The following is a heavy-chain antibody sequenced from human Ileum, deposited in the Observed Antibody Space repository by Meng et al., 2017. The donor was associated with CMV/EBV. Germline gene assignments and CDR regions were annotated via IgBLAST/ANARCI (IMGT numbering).Heavy chain of an antibody. V-gene: IGHV4-61*08. CDR3: VEGVGLTLDV. CDR2: VYNSGNT. D-gene: IGHD3-3*01. Sequence: GSLRLSCNVSGGSVISNAFYWSWMRQPPGKGRERIGVVYNSGNTNYNPSRKSRVTMSIDTSKNQFSMRLSSVTTADTAMSYRVEGVGLTLDVWGQGTPVTVSS. CDR1: GGSVISNAFY. J-gene: IGHJ6*02.